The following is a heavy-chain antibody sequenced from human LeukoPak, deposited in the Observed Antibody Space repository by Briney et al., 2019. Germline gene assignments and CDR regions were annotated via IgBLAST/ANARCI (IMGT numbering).Heavy chain of an antibody. V-gene: IGHV4-4*07. CDR2: IYTSGST. J-gene: IGHJ4*02. CDR1: GGSINSYY. CDR3: ARVSYFDSSGYYPNYLDY. D-gene: IGHD3-22*01. Sequence: PSETLSLTCTVAGGSINSYYWNWIRQFAGKGLEWIGRIYTSGSTNYNPSLKSRVTISVDMSKNQFSLKLSSVTAADTAVYYCARVSYFDSSGYYPNYLDYWGQGTLVTVSS.